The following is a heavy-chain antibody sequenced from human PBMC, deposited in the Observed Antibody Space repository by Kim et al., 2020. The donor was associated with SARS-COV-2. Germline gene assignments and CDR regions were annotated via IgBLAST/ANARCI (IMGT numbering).Heavy chain of an antibody. V-gene: IGHV4-4*02. Sequence: SETLSLTCTVSGGSISSSKWWSWVRQPPGKGLEWIGEIYHSGSTNYNPSLKSRITISVDKSKNQFSLKLSSVTAADTAVYYCARATMRIQLWSNTHEALDIWGQGTTVAVSS. CDR1: GGSISSSKW. J-gene: IGHJ3*02. CDR3: ARATMRIQLWSNTHEALDI. D-gene: IGHD5-18*01. CDR2: IYHSGST.